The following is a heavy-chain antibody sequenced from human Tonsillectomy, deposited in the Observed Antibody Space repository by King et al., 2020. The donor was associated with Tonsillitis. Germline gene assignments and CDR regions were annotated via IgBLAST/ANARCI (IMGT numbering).Heavy chain of an antibody. CDR1: GFTFSSYS. CDR2: ISSSSSYI. Sequence: QLVQSGGGLVKPGGSLRLSCAASGFTFSSYSMNWVRQAPGKGLEWVSSISSSSSYIYYADSVKGRFTISRDNAKNSLYLQMNSLRAEDTAVYYCARDRCSGGSCYRVSVWFDPWGQGTLVTVSS. D-gene: IGHD2-15*01. J-gene: IGHJ5*02. V-gene: IGHV3-21*01. CDR3: ARDRCSGGSCYRVSVWFDP.